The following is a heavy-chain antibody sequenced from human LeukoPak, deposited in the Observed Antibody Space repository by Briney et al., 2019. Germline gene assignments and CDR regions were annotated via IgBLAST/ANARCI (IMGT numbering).Heavy chain of an antibody. CDR2: INPNSGGA. CDR1: GYTFTSYG. J-gene: IGHJ4*02. CDR3: AREEYYYGSGIYYNYFDY. V-gene: IGHV1-2*02. D-gene: IGHD3-10*01. Sequence: ASVKVSCKASGYTFTSYGISWVRQAPGQGLEWMGWINPNSGGANYAQKFQGRVTMTRDTSISTAYMELSRLRSDDTAVYYCAREEYYYGSGIYYNYFDYWGQGSLVTVSS.